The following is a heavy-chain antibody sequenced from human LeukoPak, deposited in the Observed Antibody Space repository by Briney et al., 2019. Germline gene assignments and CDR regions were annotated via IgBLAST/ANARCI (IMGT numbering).Heavy chain of an antibody. CDR2: INHSGST. CDR1: GGSFSGYY. D-gene: IGHD2-2*01. Sequence: PSETLSLTCAVYGGSFSGYYWSWIRQPPGKGLEWIGEINHSGSTNYNPSLKSRVTISVDTSKNQFSLKLSSVTAADTAVYYCARLGYCSSTSCLLYYYYYMDVWGKGTTGTVSS. CDR3: ARLGYCSSTSCLLYYYYYMDV. V-gene: IGHV4-34*01. J-gene: IGHJ6*03.